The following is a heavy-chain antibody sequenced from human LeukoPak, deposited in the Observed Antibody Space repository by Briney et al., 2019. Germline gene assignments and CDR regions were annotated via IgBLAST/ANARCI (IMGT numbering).Heavy chain of an antibody. CDR2: IYYSGST. Sequence: PSETLSLTCTVSGASITTGGYYWSWIRQHPVKGLEWLAYIYYSGSTYYNPSLKSRVTISIGASENQFSLKLSSVTAADTAVYYCARGSGYYSWFDPWGQGTLVTVSS. D-gene: IGHD3-3*01. V-gene: IGHV4-31*03. J-gene: IGHJ5*02. CDR3: ARGSGYYSWFDP. CDR1: GASITTGGYY.